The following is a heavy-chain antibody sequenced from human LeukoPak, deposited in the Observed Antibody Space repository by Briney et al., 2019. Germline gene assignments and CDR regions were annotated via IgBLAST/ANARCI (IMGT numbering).Heavy chain of an antibody. CDR3: ARHLSGYTHFDY. D-gene: IGHD3-22*01. CDR1: GYSFTNYW. Sequence: GESLRISCKGSGYSFTNYWITWVRQMPGKGLECVGKIDPSDSYTNYSPSFQGHVTISADKSINTAYLQWSSLEASDTAIYFCARHLSGYTHFDYWGQGTLVTVSS. CDR2: IDPSDSYT. V-gene: IGHV5-10-1*01. J-gene: IGHJ4*02.